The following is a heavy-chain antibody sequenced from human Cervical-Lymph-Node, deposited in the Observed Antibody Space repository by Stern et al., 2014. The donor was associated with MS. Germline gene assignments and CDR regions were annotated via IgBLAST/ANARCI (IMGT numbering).Heavy chain of an antibody. V-gene: IGHV4-34*01. CDR3: ARTWIAVRNTKWFDP. J-gene: IGHJ5*02. CDR1: GGSFDAFY. D-gene: IGHD6-6*01. CDR2: ISHSGYT. Sequence: QVQLQQWGAGLLKPSETLSLTCGVNGGSFDAFYWTWIRQPPGGGLEWIGEISHSGYTKYNPSRKSRVTMSVDTYKNQFTLKMDSVTAADTAVYYCARTWIAVRNTKWFDPWGQGTLVTVSS.